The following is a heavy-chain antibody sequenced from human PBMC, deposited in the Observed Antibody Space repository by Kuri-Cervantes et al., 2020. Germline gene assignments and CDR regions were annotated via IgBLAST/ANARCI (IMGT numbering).Heavy chain of an antibody. Sequence: ASGKVSCKVSGYTLTELSMHWVRQAPGKGLEWMGGFDPEDGETIYAQKVQGRVTMTEDTSTDTAYMELSSLRSEDTAVYYCARVRYAPDRPKCSGGSCYYTYYHGMDVWGQGTAVTVSS. CDR1: GYTLTELS. CDR2: FDPEDGET. CDR3: ARVRYAPDRPKCSGGSCYYTYYHGMDV. D-gene: IGHD2-15*01. J-gene: IGHJ6*02. V-gene: IGHV1-24*01.